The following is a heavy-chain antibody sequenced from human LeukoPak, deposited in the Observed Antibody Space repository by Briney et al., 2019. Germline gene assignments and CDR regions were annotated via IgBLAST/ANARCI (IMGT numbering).Heavy chain of an antibody. J-gene: IGHJ3*02. CDR1: GYTFTSYY. CDR3: ARDKRLLGYCSGGSCYRATDAFDI. D-gene: IGHD2-15*01. Sequence: ASVKVSCKASGYTFTSYYMHWVRQAPGQGLEWMGIINPIGGSTSYAQKFQGRVTMTRDTSTSTVYMELSSLRSEDTAVYYCARDKRLLGYCSGGSCYRATDAFDIWGQGTMVTVSS. CDR2: INPIGGST. V-gene: IGHV1-46*01.